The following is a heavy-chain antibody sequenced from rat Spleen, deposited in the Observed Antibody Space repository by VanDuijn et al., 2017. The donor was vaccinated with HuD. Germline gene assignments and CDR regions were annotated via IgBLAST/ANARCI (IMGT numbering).Heavy chain of an antibody. CDR1: GFTFSNYG. CDR3: ATDRTIAAISTSATGAFDF. CDR2: ITNTGGDT. J-gene: IGHJ1*01. Sequence: EVQLVESGGGLVQPGRSLKLSCAASGFTFSNYGMAWVRQAPTKGLEWVASITNTGGDTYYPDSVKGRFTISRDYAKSTLYLQMDSLRSEDTATYYCATDRTIAAISTSATGAFDFWGPGTMVTVSS. D-gene: IGHD1-2*01. V-gene: IGHV5S13*01.